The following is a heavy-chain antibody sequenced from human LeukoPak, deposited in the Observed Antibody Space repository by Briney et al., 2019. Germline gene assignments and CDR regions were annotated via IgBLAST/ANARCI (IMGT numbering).Heavy chain of an antibody. V-gene: IGHV4-59*08. CDR1: GGSISYDY. Sequence: SETLSLTCTVSGGSISYDYWSWIRQSPGKRLEWIGYIHYSGATNYSPSLKSRVTISVDTSKKELSLKLRSVEAGDRALYYCATLRGASTAVFDSWGQGALVTVSS. D-gene: IGHD2-21*02. CDR2: IHYSGAT. J-gene: IGHJ4*02. CDR3: ATLRGASTAVFDS.